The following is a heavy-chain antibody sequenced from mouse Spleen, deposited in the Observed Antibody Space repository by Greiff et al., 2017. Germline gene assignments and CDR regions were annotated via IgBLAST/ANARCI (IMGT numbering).Heavy chain of an antibody. V-gene: IGHV2-9*02. CDR3: AREGYYYGSSYGFAY. Sequence: VQLVESGPGLVAPSQSLSITCTVSGFSLTSYGVHWVRQPPGKGLEWLGVIWAGGSTNYNSALMSRLSISKDNSKSQVFLKMNSLQTDDTAMYYCAREGYYYGSSYGFAYWGQGTLVTVSA. J-gene: IGHJ3*01. D-gene: IGHD1-1*01. CDR2: IWAGGST. CDR1: GFSLTSYG.